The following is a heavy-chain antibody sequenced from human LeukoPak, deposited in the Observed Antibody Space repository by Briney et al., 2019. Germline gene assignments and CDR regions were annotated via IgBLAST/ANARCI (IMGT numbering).Heavy chain of an antibody. Sequence: GGSLRPSCAASVSGFTFSNAWMSWVRQGPGKGLEWVGRIKRKTDGGTTDYGAPVKGRFTISRDDSKNTLYLQMNSLKTEDTAVYYCTTAFFGCTSTSCYEAYYYYGMDVWGKGTTVTVSS. CDR2: IKRKTDGGTT. J-gene: IGHJ6*04. CDR3: TTAFFGCTSTSCYEAYYYYGMDV. V-gene: IGHV3-15*01. CDR1: GFTFSNAW. D-gene: IGHD2-2*01.